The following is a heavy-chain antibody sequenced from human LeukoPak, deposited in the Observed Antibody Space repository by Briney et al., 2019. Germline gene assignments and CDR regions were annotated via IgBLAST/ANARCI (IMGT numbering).Heavy chain of an antibody. CDR1: GDSINNYY. J-gene: IGHJ3*01. CDR2: IYSTGST. V-gene: IGHV4-4*09. Sequence: SETLSLTCTVSGDSINNYYWTWIRQPPGKGLEWIGYIYSTGSTSYNPSLKSRVSISLDTSKNQFSLKLNSVTAADTAVYYCAGTPYCSSDSCYRFYKGNDGFNVWGQGTRVTVSS. CDR3: AGTPYCSSDSCYRFYKGNDGFNV. D-gene: IGHD2-2*01.